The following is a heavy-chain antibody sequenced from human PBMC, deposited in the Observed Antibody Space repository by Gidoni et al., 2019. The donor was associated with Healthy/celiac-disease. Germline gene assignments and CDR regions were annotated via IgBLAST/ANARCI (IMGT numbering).Heavy chain of an antibody. CDR1: GYTFTSYD. D-gene: IGHD3-10*01. CDR2: MNPNSGNT. V-gene: IGHV1-8*01. CDR3: ARSPNGAYGSGSFRRFDP. Sequence: QVQLVQSGAEVKKPGASVKVSCKASGYTFTSYDINWVRQATGQGLEWMGWMNPNSGNTGYAQKFQGRVTMTRNTSISTAYMELSSLRSEDTAVYYCARSPNGAYGSGSFRRFDPWGQGTLVTVSS. J-gene: IGHJ5*02.